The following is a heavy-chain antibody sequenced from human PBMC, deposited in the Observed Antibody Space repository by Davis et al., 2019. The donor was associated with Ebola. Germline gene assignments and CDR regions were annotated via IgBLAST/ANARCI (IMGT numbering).Heavy chain of an antibody. CDR1: GFTFSSYG. D-gene: IGHD2-2*01. V-gene: IGHV3-30*02. J-gene: IGHJ4*02. CDR3: AKEWGRIPAAIFGY. CDR2: IRNDGSNK. Sequence: GGSLRLSCAASGFTFSSYGMHWVRQASGKGLEWVAFIRNDGSNKDYTDSVKGRFTISRDNAKNSLYLQMNSLRAEDTAVYYCAKEWGRIPAAIFGYWGQGTLVTVSS.